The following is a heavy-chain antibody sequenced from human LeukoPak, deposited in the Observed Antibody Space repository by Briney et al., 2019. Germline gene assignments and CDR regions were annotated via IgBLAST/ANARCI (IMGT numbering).Heavy chain of an antibody. D-gene: IGHD6-6*01. CDR3: VKGSGGSRPYYFDY. J-gene: IGHJ4*01. Sequence: SGGSLRLSRAASGFTFSNYAMSWVRQAPGKGLEWVSAITGSGGSTFYADSVKGRFTTSRDNSKNTLYLQMDSLRVEETAVYYCVKGSGGSRPYYFDYWGRGTLVTVSS. CDR1: GFTFSNYA. CDR2: ITGSGGST. V-gene: IGHV3-23*01.